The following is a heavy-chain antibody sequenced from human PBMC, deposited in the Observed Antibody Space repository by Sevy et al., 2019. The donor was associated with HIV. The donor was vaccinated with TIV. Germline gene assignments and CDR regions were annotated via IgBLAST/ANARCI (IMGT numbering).Heavy chain of an antibody. CDR2: IKEDGNER. CDR3: ARGRRNWGLGGLDV. V-gene: IGHV3-7*01. D-gene: IGHD3-16*01. CDR1: GFTFSDSW. Sequence: GGSLRLSCAASGFTFSDSWMTWVRQAPGKGLEWVANIKEDGNERYYVESVKGRFTLSRDNAKMSVYLELTSLRVEDSAIYYCARGRRNWGLGGLDVWGQGTTVTVSS. J-gene: IGHJ6*02.